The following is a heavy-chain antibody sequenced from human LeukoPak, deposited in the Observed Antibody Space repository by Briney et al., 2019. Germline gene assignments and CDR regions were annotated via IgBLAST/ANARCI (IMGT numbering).Heavy chain of an antibody. CDR2: MNPHSGNT. J-gene: IGHJ4*02. Sequence: ASVKVSCKASGYTFNSYDINWVRQATGQGLEWMGWMNPHSGNTGYAQKFQGRVTMTRNTSISTAYMDLSSLRSEDTAVYYCARNYYNSSVYYYGFDYWGREPLVTVPS. CDR1: GYTFNSYD. V-gene: IGHV1-8*01. D-gene: IGHD3-22*01. CDR3: ARNYYNSSVYYYGFDY.